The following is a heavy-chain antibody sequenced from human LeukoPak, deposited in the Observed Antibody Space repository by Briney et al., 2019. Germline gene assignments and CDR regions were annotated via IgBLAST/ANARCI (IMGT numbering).Heavy chain of an antibody. CDR1: GFTFSSYA. Sequence: TGGSLRLSCAASGFTFSSYAMSWVRRAPGKGLEWVSTISSSGASTWYADSVKGRFTISRDNSKNTLYLQMNSLRAEDTAVYYCAKVPNSGWIFDYWGQGTLVTVSS. CDR3: AKVPNSGWIFDY. CDR2: ISSSGAST. J-gene: IGHJ4*02. V-gene: IGHV3-23*01. D-gene: IGHD6-19*01.